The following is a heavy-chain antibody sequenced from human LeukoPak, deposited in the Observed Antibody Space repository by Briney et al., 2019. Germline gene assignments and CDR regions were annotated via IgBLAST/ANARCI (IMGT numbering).Heavy chain of an antibody. J-gene: IGHJ4*02. CDR1: GFTFSSYW. CDR2: IKQDGSEK. Sequence: GGSLRLSCAASGFTFSSYWMNWVRQAPGRGLEWVANIKQDGSEKYYVDSVKGRFTISRDNAKNSLYLQMNSLRAEDTAVYYCARERGGYNLRYFDYWGQGTLVTVSS. V-gene: IGHV3-7*01. CDR3: ARERGGYNLRYFDY. D-gene: IGHD5-24*01.